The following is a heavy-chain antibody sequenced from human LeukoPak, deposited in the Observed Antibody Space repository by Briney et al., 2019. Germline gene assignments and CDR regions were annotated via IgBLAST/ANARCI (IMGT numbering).Heavy chain of an antibody. V-gene: IGHV3-48*03. Sequence: PGGSLRLSCAASGFTFSSYEMNWVRQAPGKGLEWVSYISSSGSTIYYADSVKGRFTISRDNAKNSLYLQMNSLSAEDTAVYYCASPLGVHSDYFDYWGQGTLVTVSS. CDR1: GFTFSSYE. CDR3: ASPLGVHSDYFDY. D-gene: IGHD2-8*01. CDR2: ISSSGSTI. J-gene: IGHJ4*02.